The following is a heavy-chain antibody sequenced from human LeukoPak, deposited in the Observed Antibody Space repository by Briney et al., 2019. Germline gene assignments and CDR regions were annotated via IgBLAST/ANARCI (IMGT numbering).Heavy chain of an antibody. CDR1: GGSISIYY. V-gene: IGHV4-4*07. CDR3: AAGSQSAALIK. D-gene: IGHD6-6*01. J-gene: IGHJ4*02. CDR2: MYTSGET. Sequence: PSETLSLTCTVSGGSISIYYWSWIRQPAGQGLEWIGRMYTSGETNYNPTLKSRVTISLDTSKNQFSLRLSSVTAADTAVYYCAAGSQSAALIKWGQGTLVTVSS.